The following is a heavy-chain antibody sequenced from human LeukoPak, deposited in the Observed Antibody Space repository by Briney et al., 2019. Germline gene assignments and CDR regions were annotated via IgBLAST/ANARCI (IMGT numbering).Heavy chain of an antibody. CDR2: IWYDGSNK. Sequence: PGGSLRLSCAASGFTFSSYVMHWVRQAPGKGLEWVAVIWYDGSNKYYADSVRGRFTISRDNSKNTLYLQMSSLRADDTAVYFCATDYYHSKDYYLGHNWGQGTLVTVSS. V-gene: IGHV3-33*01. D-gene: IGHD3-22*01. CDR1: GFTFSSYV. J-gene: IGHJ4*02. CDR3: ATDYYHSKDYYLGHN.